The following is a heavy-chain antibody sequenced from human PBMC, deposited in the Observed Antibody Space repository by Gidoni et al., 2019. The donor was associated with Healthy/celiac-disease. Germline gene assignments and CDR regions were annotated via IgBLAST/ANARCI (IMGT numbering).Heavy chain of an antibody. CDR2: TYYRSKWYN. V-gene: IGHV6-1*01. J-gene: IGHJ5*02. D-gene: IGHD6-6*01. CDR1: GDSVSSNSAS. CDR3: ARGIYSSSHLDWFDP. Sequence: QVQLQQSGPGLVKPSQTRAITCAISGDSVSSNSASWNWIRQYPSRGLEWLGRTYYRSKWYNDYAVSGKSRITINPDASKNQFSLQLNSLTPEDTAVYYCARGIYSSSHLDWFDPWGQGTLFTVSS.